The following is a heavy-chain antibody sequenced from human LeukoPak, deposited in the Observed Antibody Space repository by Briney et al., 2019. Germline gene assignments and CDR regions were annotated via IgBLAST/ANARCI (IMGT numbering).Heavy chain of an antibody. D-gene: IGHD3-22*01. V-gene: IGHV1-58*02. CDR2: IVVGSGNT. Sequence: GASVKVSCKASGFTFTSSAMQWVRQARGQRLEWIGWIVVGSGNTNYAQRFQERVTMTRDTSTSTVYMELSSLRSEDTAVYYCARDSGYYYDSSGPSDWGQGTLVTVSS. CDR3: ARDSGYYYDSSGPSD. J-gene: IGHJ4*02. CDR1: GFTFTSSA.